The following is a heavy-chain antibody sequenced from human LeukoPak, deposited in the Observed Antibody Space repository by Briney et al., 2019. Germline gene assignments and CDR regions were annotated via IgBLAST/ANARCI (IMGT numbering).Heavy chain of an antibody. CDR2: IYYSGST. J-gene: IGHJ3*02. CDR3: ARGSPSSGWYPPGRPHAFDI. D-gene: IGHD6-19*01. Sequence: PSETLSLTCTVSGGSISSSSYYWGWIRQPPGKGLEWIGSIYYSGSTYYNPSLKSRVTISVDTSKNQFSLKLSSVTAADTAVYCCARGSPSSGWYPPGRPHAFDIWGQGTMVTVSS. CDR1: GGSISSSSYY. V-gene: IGHV4-39*07.